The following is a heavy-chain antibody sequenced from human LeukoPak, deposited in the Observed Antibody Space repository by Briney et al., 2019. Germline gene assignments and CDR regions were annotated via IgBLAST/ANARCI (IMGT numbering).Heavy chain of an antibody. D-gene: IGHD5-12*01. V-gene: IGHV1-69*13. CDR2: IIPILGTA. Sequence: SVKVSCKASGGTFSRYAISWVRQAPGQGLEWMGGIIPILGTANYAQKFQGRVTITADESTSTAYMEVSSLRSEDTAVYYCARAYSGYDFFDYWGQGILVTVSS. J-gene: IGHJ4*02. CDR1: GGTFSRYA. CDR3: ARAYSGYDFFDY.